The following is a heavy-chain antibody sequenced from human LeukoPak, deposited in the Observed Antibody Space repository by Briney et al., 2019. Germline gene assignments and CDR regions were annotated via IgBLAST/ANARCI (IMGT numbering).Heavy chain of an antibody. D-gene: IGHD2-15*01. J-gene: IGHJ3*02. CDR1: GFTFDDYA. Sequence: GGSLRLSCAASGFTFDDYAMHWVRQAPGKGLEWVAVISYDGSNKYYADSVKGRFTISRDNSKNTLYLQMGSLRAEDMAVYYCAREKGGFDIWGQGTMVTVSS. CDR2: ISYDGSNK. V-gene: IGHV3-30*03. CDR3: AREKGGFDI.